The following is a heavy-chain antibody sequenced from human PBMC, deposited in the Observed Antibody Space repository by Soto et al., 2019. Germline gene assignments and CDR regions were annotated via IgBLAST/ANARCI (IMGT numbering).Heavy chain of an antibody. V-gene: IGHV4-4*07. J-gene: IGHJ4*02. D-gene: IGHD3-22*01. CDR1: GGSISSYY. CDR3: ARAAYYYDSSGYYYHDY. CDR2: IYTSGST. Sequence: SATLSLTCTVSGGSISSYYWSWIRQPAGKGLEWIGRIYTSGSTNYNPSLKSRVTMSVDTSKNQFSLKLSSVTAADTAVYYCARAAYYYDSSGYYYHDYWGQGTLVTVSS.